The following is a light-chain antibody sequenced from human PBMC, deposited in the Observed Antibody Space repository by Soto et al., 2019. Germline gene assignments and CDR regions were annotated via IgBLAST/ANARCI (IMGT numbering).Light chain of an antibody. J-gene: IGKJ2*01. CDR3: QQSGRSPYT. V-gene: IGKV3-20*01. CDR2: GAS. Sequence: EIELTQSPGTLSLSPGERVTISCRASQSVSSSYLVWYQQKPGQAPRLLIYGASSRATGIPDRFSGSGSGTDFTLTISRLEPEDFAVYYCQQSGRSPYTFGQGTKLEIK. CDR1: QSVSSSY.